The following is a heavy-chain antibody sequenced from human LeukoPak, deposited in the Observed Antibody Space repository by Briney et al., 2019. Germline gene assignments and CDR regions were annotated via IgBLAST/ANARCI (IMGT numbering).Heavy chain of an antibody. CDR1: GGSISSGSYY. V-gene: IGHV4-61*02. D-gene: IGHD1-1*01. CDR3: ARDLNWETY. J-gene: IGHJ4*02. CDR2: VYTSGRI. Sequence: SETLSLTCTVSGGSISSGSYYWSWIRQPAGKELEWIGRVYTSGRINYTPSLESRVTISVDTSKNRFSLKLSSVTAADTAVYYCARDLNWETYWGQGTLVTVSS.